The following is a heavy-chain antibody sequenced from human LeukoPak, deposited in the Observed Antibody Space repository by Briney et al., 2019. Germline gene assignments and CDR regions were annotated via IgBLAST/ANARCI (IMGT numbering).Heavy chain of an antibody. V-gene: IGHV3-23*01. D-gene: IGHD2-2*02. Sequence: GSLRLSCAASGFTFSSYAMSWVRQAPGKGLEWVSAISGSGGSTYYADSVKGRFTISRDNSKNTLYLQMNSLRAEDTAVYYCAKGGGYCSSTSCYMPTGYWGQGTLVTVSS. CDR3: AKGGGYCSSTSCYMPTGY. CDR2: ISGSGGST. J-gene: IGHJ4*02. CDR1: GFTFSSYA.